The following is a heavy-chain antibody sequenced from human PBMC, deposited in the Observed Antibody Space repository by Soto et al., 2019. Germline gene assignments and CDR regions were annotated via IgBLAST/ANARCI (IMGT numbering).Heavy chain of an antibody. J-gene: IGHJ5*02. Sequence: ASETLSLTCTVSGGSISSGDYYWSWIRQPPGKGLEWIGYIYYSGSTYYNPSLKSRVTISVDTSKNQFSLKLSSVTAADTAVYYCARDLPDYGGNSGFDPWGQGTLVTVSS. V-gene: IGHV4-30-4*01. CDR2: IYYSGST. D-gene: IGHD4-17*01. CDR3: ARDLPDYGGNSGFDP. CDR1: GGSISSGDYY.